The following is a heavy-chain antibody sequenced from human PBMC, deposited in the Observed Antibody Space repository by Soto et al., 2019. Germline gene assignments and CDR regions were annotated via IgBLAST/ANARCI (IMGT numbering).Heavy chain of an antibody. CDR3: ARVVGYCSSTSCPLYYYYYMDV. V-gene: IGHV1-69*02. D-gene: IGHD2-2*01. CDR2: IIPILGIA. Sequence: VQLVQSGAEVKKPGSSVKVSCKASGGTFSSYTISWVRQAPGQGLEWMGRIIPILGIANYAQKFQGRVTITADKSTSTAYMELSSLRSEDTAVYYCARVVGYCSSTSCPLYYYYYMDVWGKGSTVTFSS. CDR1: GGTFSSYT. J-gene: IGHJ6*03.